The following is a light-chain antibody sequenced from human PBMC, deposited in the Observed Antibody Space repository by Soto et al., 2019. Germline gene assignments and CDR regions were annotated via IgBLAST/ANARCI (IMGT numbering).Light chain of an antibody. Sequence: QSALTQPASVSGSPGQSITISCTGTSSDVGSYKLVSWYQQHPGKAPKLMIYDGSERPSGVSNRFSGSKSGNTTYLTISGLQAEDEADYYCCSYAASRTSVVFGGGTKLTVL. CDR2: DGS. CDR3: CSYAASRTSVV. V-gene: IGLV2-23*01. CDR1: SSDVGSYKL. J-gene: IGLJ2*01.